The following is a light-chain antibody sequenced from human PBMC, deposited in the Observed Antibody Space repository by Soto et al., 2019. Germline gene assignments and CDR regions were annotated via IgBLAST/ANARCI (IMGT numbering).Light chain of an antibody. Sequence: QSALTQPPSASGSPGQSVTISCTGTSSDVGGYNYVSWYQQHPGRAPKLMIYEVSKRPSGVPDRFSGSKSGNTASLTVSGLQTEDEDDCYCSSNAGSNNQVFGTGTKVTVL. V-gene: IGLV2-8*01. CDR2: EVS. CDR3: SSNAGSNNQV. CDR1: SSDVGGYNY. J-gene: IGLJ1*01.